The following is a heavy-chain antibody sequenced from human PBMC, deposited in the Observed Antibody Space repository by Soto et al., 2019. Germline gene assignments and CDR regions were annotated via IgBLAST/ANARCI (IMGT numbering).Heavy chain of an antibody. CDR3: AKATTNGGWFNPFDA. D-gene: IGHD6-19*01. CDR2: LSGSGTST. V-gene: IGHV3-23*01. CDR1: GFSFVNYA. J-gene: IGHJ4*02. Sequence: GGSLRLSCAASGFSFVNYAMNWVRQAPGKGLEWVSGLSGSGTSTYYADSVKGRFTISRDNSRDTLFLQMNSLTADDTAVYYCAKATTNGGWFNPFDAWGQGALVTVSS.